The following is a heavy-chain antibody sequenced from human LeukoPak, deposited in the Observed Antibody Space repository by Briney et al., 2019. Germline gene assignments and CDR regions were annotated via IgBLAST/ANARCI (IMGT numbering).Heavy chain of an antibody. D-gene: IGHD4-17*01. CDR2: INHSGST. J-gene: IGHJ6*03. Sequence: SETLSLTCAVYAGSFSGYYWSWIRQPPGKGLEWIGEINHSGSTNYNPSLKSRVTISVDTSKNQFSLKLSSVTAADTAVYYCARAPDYDDYVRVEYYYMDVWGKGATVTVSS. V-gene: IGHV4-34*01. CDR3: ARAPDYDDYVRVEYYYMDV. CDR1: AGSFSGYY.